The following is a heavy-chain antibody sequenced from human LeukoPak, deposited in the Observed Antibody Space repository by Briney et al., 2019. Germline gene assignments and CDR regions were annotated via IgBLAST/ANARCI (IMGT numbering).Heavy chain of an antibody. Sequence: PGGSLRLSCAASGFTFSNYAMTWVRQAPGKGLEWVSSISSSSSYIYYADSVKGRFTISRDNAKNSLYLQMNSLRAEDTAVYYCARENDFWSGYYIGYYYYGMDVWGQGTTVTVSS. V-gene: IGHV3-21*01. CDR2: ISSSSSYI. CDR3: ARENDFWSGYYIGYYYYGMDV. CDR1: GFTFSNYA. D-gene: IGHD3-3*01. J-gene: IGHJ6*02.